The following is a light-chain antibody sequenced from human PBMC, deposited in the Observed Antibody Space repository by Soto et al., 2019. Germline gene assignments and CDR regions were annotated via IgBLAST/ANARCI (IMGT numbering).Light chain of an antibody. CDR3: QQHNHWPT. CDR2: AKS. J-gene: IGKJ5*01. CDR1: QSISRS. V-gene: IGKV3-15*01. Sequence: EIVITQSPVTLFVSPVARPTLSCRASQSISRSLAWYQPKPGQGPSLLIYAKSTRASGAPASFSGGGSGTEFTLTIPSLQAYDFAFYYWQQHNHWPTFGRGTRLDIK.